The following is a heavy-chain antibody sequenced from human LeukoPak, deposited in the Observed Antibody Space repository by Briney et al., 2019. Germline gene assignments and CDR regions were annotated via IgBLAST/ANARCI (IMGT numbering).Heavy chain of an antibody. D-gene: IGHD6-19*01. J-gene: IGHJ4*02. Sequence: GGSLRLSCAASGFTFNNYVMSWVRQAPGKGLEWVSTINGGSYNTYYADSVKGRFTISRDNSKNTLSLQVNTLRAEDTAVYYCARASGIYGSGWYFDYWGQGTLVTVSS. CDR3: ARASGIYGSGWYFDY. V-gene: IGHV3-23*01. CDR2: INGGSYNT. CDR1: GFTFNNYV.